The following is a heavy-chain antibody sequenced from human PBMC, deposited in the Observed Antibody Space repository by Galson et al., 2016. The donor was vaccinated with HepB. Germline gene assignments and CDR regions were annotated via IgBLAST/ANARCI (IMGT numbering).Heavy chain of an antibody. J-gene: IGHJ6*02. CDR2: IASNRRTI. CDR3: ARDGRRGYDMDV. V-gene: IGHV3-48*02. CDR1: GFTFSDYR. Sequence: LRLSYADSGFTFSDYRMYWVRQAPGKGLEWVSYIASNRRTIYYADSARGRFTISRDNAKNSLYLQMNSLRDEDTAVYYCARDGRRGYDMDVWGQGTTVTVSS.